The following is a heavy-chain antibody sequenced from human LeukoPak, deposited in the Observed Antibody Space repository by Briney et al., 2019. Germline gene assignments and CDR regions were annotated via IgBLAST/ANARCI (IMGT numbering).Heavy chain of an antibody. Sequence: GGSLRLSCAASGFIVSSKYMSWVRQAPGKGLEWVSVIYSGGSTYYAASVEGRFTISRDNSKNTVYLQMNNLIVDDTAVDYCARAGPIDYWGQGTLVTVSS. V-gene: IGHV3-53*01. CDR2: IYSGGST. CDR3: ARAGPIDY. J-gene: IGHJ4*02. CDR1: GFIVSSKY.